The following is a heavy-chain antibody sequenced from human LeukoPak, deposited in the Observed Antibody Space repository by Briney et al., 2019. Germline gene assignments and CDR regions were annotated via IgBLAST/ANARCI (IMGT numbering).Heavy chain of an antibody. CDR1: GFTFSSYG. CDR3: WSPFTSPDY. Sequence: GRSLRLSCAASGFTFSSYGMHWVRQAPGKGLEWVGRIKSKTDGGTTDYAAPVKGRFTISRDDSKNTLYLQMNSLKTEDTAVYYCWSPFTSPDYWGQGTLVTVSS. J-gene: IGHJ4*02. V-gene: IGHV3-15*01. CDR2: IKSKTDGGTT.